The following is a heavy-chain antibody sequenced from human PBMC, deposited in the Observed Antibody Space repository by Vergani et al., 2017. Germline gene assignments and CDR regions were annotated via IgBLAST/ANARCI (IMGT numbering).Heavy chain of an antibody. J-gene: IGHJ4*02. Sequence: EVQLVESGGGLIQPGGSLRLSCEASGFTVSSNYMSWVRRGPGKGREWVSVLYSGGRTYYAYSGKGRFTIARDNSKSTLDLQMNRLRAEDTAGYYCTRAPWGGTGYYFDYGGQGTLVSVSS. CDR3: TRAPWGGTGYYFDY. D-gene: IGHD1-26*01. V-gene: IGHV3-53*01. CDR1: GFTVSSNY. CDR2: LYSGGRT.